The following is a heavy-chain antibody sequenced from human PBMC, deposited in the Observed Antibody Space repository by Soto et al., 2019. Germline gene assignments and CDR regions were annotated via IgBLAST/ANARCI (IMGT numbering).Heavy chain of an antibody. CDR2: ISGSGGST. Sequence: EVQLLESGGGLVQSGGSLRLSCAASGFTFSSYAMSWVRQAPGKGLGWVSAISGSGGSTYYADSVKGRFTRSRDISKNTRYRQMNSLRAENTAVYYCAIEQQWLVEYFQHWGQGTLVTVSS. V-gene: IGHV3-23*01. D-gene: IGHD6-19*01. CDR1: GFTFSSYA. CDR3: AIEQQWLVEYFQH. J-gene: IGHJ1*01.